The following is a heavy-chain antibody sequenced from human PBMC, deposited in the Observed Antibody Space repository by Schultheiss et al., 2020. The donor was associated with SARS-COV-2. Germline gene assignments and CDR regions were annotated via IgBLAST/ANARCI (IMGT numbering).Heavy chain of an antibody. V-gene: IGHV3-21*06. CDR2: ISSSSSYI. J-gene: IGHJ6*02. D-gene: IGHD3-10*01. CDR1: GFTFSNHA. Sequence: GGSLRLSCAASGFTFSNHAMHWVRQAPGKGLEWVSSISSSSSYIYYADSVKGRFTISRDNSKSTLYLQMNSLRAEDTAVYFCARVYYYGSGSYAYYGMDVWGQGTTVTVSS. CDR3: ARVYYYGSGSYAYYGMDV.